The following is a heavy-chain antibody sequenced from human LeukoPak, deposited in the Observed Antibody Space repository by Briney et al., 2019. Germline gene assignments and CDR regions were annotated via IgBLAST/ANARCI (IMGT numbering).Heavy chain of an antibody. CDR1: GFTFSSYA. CDR3: AKDRITGTPYYFDY. CDR2: TSASGGSS. D-gene: IGHD1-20*01. J-gene: IGHJ4*02. Sequence: PGGSLRLSCAASGFTFSSYAMSWVRQAPGKGLEWVLGTSASGGSSYYADSVKGRFTISRDNSKNTLYLQMDSLRAEDTAVYYCAKDRITGTPYYFDYWGQGTLVTVSS. V-gene: IGHV3-23*01.